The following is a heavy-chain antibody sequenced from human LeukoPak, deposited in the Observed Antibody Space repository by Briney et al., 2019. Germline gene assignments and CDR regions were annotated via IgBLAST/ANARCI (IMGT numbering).Heavy chain of an antibody. J-gene: IGHJ6*03. Sequence: ASVKVSCKASGYTFTSYDINWVRQATGQGLEWMGWMNPNSGNTGYAQKFQGRVTMTRNTSISTAYMELSSLRSEDTAVYYCARGGTPPGSGSTKTYYYYYMDVWGKGTTVTISS. CDR2: MNPNSGNT. CDR1: GYTFTSYD. V-gene: IGHV1-8*01. D-gene: IGHD3-10*01. CDR3: ARGGTPPGSGSTKTYYYYYMDV.